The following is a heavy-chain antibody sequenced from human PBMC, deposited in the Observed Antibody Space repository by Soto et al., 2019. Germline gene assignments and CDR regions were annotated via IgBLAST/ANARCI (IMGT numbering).Heavy chain of an antibody. J-gene: IGHJ4*02. CDR3: ARGRYGEY. V-gene: IGHV1-18*01. CDR1: GYIFTSYG. Sequence: GASVKVSCKGSGYIFTSYGIAWVRQAPGQGLEWMGWISAHNGKTEYAQKFQGRVTVTRDTSTSTAYLELRSLRSDDTALYYCARGRYGEYWGQGALVTVSS. CDR2: ISAHNGKT. D-gene: IGHD3-10*01.